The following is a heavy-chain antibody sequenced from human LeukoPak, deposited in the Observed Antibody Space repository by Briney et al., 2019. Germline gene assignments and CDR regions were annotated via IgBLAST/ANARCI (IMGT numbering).Heavy chain of an antibody. V-gene: IGHV4-4*09. CDR3: ARDKYSGSYLFDY. CDR1: GGSITPYY. J-gene: IGHJ4*02. D-gene: IGHD1-26*01. CDR2: IQGGGSA. Sequence: SETLSLTCDVSGGSITPYYWNWIRQTPGKGLEWIGFIQGGGSAYYNPSLKSRLSILVDMSKNQVSLRLNSVTAADTAVYYCARDKYSGSYLFDYWGQGTLVTVSS.